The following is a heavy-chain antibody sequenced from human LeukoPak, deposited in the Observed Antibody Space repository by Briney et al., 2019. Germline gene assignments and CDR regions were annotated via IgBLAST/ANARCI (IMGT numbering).Heavy chain of an antibody. CDR3: ASLGGTRYCSSTSCYWVRYFDY. V-gene: IGHV3-7*01. CDR1: GLTFSNYW. CDR2: INQEGSEK. Sequence: GGSLGLSCAASGLTFSNYWMSWVRQAPGKGLEWVANINQEGSEKYYGDFVKGRFTISRDNAKNSLYLQMNSLRAEDTAMYYCASLGGTRYCSSTSCYWVRYFDYWGQGTLVTVSS. D-gene: IGHD2-2*01. J-gene: IGHJ4*02.